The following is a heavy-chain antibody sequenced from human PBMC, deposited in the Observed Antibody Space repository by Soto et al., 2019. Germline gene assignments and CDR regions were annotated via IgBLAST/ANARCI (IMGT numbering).Heavy chain of an antibody. D-gene: IGHD5-18*01. Sequence: SETLSLTCAVYGGSFSGYYWSWIRQPSGKGLEWIGEINHSGSTNYNPSLKSRVTISVDTSKNQFSLKLSSVTAADTAVYYCSRIAICGPITAIDDWGQGALVTVSS. CDR3: SRIAICGPITAIDD. V-gene: IGHV4-34*01. CDR1: GGSFSGYY. CDR2: INHSGST. J-gene: IGHJ4*02.